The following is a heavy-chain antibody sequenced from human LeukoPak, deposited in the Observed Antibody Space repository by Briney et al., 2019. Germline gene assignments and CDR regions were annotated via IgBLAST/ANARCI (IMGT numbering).Heavy chain of an antibody. CDR1: GGSISDDY. CDR3: VRSVGSWGFDY. J-gene: IGHJ4*02. V-gene: IGHV4-59*01. D-gene: IGHD6-13*01. CDR2: IYHSGNT. Sequence: SGTLSLTCTVSGGSISDDYWSWIRQTPGKGLEWIGYIYHSGNTNYNPSLRGRVTMSVDAPKTHFSLTLKSVTAADTAVYYCVRSVGSWGFDYWGQGTLVTVSS.